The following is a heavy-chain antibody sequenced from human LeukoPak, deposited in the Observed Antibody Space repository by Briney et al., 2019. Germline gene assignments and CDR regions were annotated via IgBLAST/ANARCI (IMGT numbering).Heavy chain of an antibody. J-gene: IGHJ4*02. CDR2: INPSGGST. V-gene: IGHV1-46*01. Sequence: ASVKVSCKASGYTFTRFYMHWVRQAPGQGVEWMGIINPSGGSTSYAQKFQGRVTMTRDMSTSTVYMELSSLRSEDTAMYYCAREINSSSWLTRYYFDYWGQGALVTVSS. CDR3: AREINSSSWLTRYYFDY. CDR1: GYTFTRFY. D-gene: IGHD6-13*01.